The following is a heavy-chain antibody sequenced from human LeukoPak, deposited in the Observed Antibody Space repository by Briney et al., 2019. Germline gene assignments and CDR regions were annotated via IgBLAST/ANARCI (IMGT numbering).Heavy chain of an antibody. D-gene: IGHD6-13*01. V-gene: IGHV6-1*01. CDR1: GDSVSSNSAA. Sequence: SQTLSLTCAISGDSVSSNSAAWNCIRQSPARGVGWLGRSYYGSKCNNDYAVSVRSRIPIHPDTSKNQFSLRLNSVTPEDTAVYYCARQGIAAAGMNYWGEGALVTVSS. J-gene: IGHJ4*02. CDR2: SYYGSKCNN. CDR3: ARQGIAAAGMNY.